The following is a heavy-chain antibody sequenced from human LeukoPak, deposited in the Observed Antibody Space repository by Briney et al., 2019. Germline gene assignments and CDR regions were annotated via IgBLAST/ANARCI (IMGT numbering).Heavy chain of an antibody. CDR2: ISGSGGST. Sequence: PGGSLRLSCAASGFTFSSYAMSWVRRAPGKGLEWVSAISGSGGSTYYADSVKGRFTISRDNSKNTLYLQMNSLRAEDTAVYYCAKNWRSGSYSDYWGQGTLVTVSS. D-gene: IGHD1-26*01. J-gene: IGHJ4*02. V-gene: IGHV3-23*01. CDR3: AKNWRSGSYSDY. CDR1: GFTFSSYA.